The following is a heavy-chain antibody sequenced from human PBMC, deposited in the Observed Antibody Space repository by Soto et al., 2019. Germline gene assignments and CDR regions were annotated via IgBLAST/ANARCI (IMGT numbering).Heavy chain of an antibody. Sequence: VASVKVSCKASGGTFSSYAISWVRQAPGQGLEWMGGIIPIFGTANYAQKFQGRVTITADESTSTAYMELSSLRSEDTAVYYCARGSYYYGSGSYHLYYYYGMDVWGQGTTVTVSS. V-gene: IGHV1-69*13. D-gene: IGHD3-10*01. CDR2: IIPIFGTA. J-gene: IGHJ6*02. CDR1: GGTFSSYA. CDR3: ARGSYYYGSGSYHLYYYYGMDV.